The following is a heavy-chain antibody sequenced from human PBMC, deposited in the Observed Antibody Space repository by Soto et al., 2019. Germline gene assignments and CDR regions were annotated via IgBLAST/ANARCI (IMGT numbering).Heavy chain of an antibody. CDR3: ARTKGIRGDPSGWYGILDY. V-gene: IGHV3-33*01. D-gene: IGHD6-19*01. Sequence: GGSLRLSCAASGFTFSSYGMHWVRQAPGKGLEWVAVIWYDGSNKYYADSVKGRFTISRDNSKNTLYLQMNSLRAEDTAVYYCARTKGIRGDPSGWYGILDYWGQGTLVTVSS. J-gene: IGHJ4*02. CDR2: IWYDGSNK. CDR1: GFTFSSYG.